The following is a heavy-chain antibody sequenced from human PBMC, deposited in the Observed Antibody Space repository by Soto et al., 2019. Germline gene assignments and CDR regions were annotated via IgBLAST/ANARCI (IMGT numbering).Heavy chain of an antibody. J-gene: IGHJ4*02. V-gene: IGHV4-4*02. CDR3: ARDKITGLFDY. Sequence: PSETLSLTCAVSGDSISSDKWWSWVRQPPGKGLEWIGEIHHSGNSNYNPSLKSRVIISVDKSKNQFSLKLSSVTDADTAVYYCARDKITGLFDYWGQGTLGTVSS. CDR1: GDSISSDKW. CDR2: IHHSGNS. D-gene: IGHD2-8*02.